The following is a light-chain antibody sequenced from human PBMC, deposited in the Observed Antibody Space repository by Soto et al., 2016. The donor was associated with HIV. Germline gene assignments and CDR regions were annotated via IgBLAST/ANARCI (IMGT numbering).Light chain of an antibody. Sequence: SYELTQPPSVSVSPGQTASITCSGNKLGDKYACWYQQKPGQSPVLVMYQDTKRPSGIPERFSGSNSGNTATLTISGTQSMDEADYYCQAWDSGTAVFGGGPSSTVL. CDR1: KLGDKY. J-gene: IGLJ2*01. CDR2: QDT. V-gene: IGLV3-1*01. CDR3: QAWDSGTAV.